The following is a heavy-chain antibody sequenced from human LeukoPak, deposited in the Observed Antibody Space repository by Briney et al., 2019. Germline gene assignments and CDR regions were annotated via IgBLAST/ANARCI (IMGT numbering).Heavy chain of an antibody. Sequence: GGSLRLSCAASRFTFSSSAMHWVRQAPGKGLEWVAVISYDGSNKYYADSVKGRFTISRDNSKNTLYLQMNSLRAEDTAVYYCARDRDGGKYSSSWYSHSGLDYWGQGTPVTVSS. CDR1: RFTFSSSA. CDR3: ARDRDGGKYSSSWYSHSGLDY. V-gene: IGHV3-30-3*01. CDR2: ISYDGSNK. D-gene: IGHD6-13*01. J-gene: IGHJ4*02.